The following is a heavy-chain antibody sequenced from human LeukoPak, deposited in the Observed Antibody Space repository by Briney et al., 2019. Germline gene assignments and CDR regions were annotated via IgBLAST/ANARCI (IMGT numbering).Heavy chain of an antibody. CDR1: GYTFTSYY. CDR2: INPSDGST. Sequence: ASVKVSCKASGYTFTSYYLHWVRQAPGQGLEWMGKINPSDGSTTYAQKFQGRVTMTRDMSTSTVYMELSSLRSEDTAVYYCARDYDFWSGYLKFNFDYWGQGTLVTVSS. D-gene: IGHD3-3*01. CDR3: ARDYDFWSGYLKFNFDY. V-gene: IGHV1-46*01. J-gene: IGHJ4*02.